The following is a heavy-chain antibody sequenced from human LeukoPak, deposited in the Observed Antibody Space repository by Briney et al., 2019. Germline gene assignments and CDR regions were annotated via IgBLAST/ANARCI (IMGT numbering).Heavy chain of an antibody. J-gene: IGHJ3*01. V-gene: IGHV1-18*01. CDR3: AREAYYYDSSGYYIVAFDL. CDR1: GYTFVNFG. Sequence: ASVKVSCKASGYTFVNFGITWVRQAPGQGLEWMGWISTYNGNTNYEQKLQGRVTMTTDTSTSTAYMELRSLRSDDTAVYYCAREAYYYDSSGYYIVAFDLWGQGTMVTVSS. CDR2: ISTYNGNT. D-gene: IGHD3-22*01.